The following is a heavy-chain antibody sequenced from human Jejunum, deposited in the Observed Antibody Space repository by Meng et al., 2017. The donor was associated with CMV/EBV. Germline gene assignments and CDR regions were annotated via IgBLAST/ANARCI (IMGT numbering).Heavy chain of an antibody. CDR2: SFKGDT. CDR1: GFTFVTWG. V-gene: IGHV1-18*01. D-gene: IGHD3-3*01. J-gene: IGHJ4*02. CDR3: ARGLWSGFDY. Sequence: SVKFSGKASGFTFVTWGVGWVRLAPGQGLEWVGGSFKGDTNYAQKFEGRVTMTTDTSTSTAYMELTSLKFDDTAVYYCARGLWSGFDYWGQGTLVTVSS.